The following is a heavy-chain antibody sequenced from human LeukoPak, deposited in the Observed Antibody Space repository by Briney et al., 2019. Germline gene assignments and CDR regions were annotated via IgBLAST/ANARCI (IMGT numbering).Heavy chain of an antibody. CDR3: ARMTPGDYLQY. CDR2: IYNSGST. V-gene: IGHV4-59*01. Sequence: PSETLSLTCTVSRGSISNYYWSWIRQPPGKGLEWIGYIYNSGSTNYNPSLKSRVTISVDTSKNQFSLKLSSVTAADTAVYYCARMTPGDYLQYWGQGTLVTVSS. J-gene: IGHJ4*02. CDR1: RGSISNYY.